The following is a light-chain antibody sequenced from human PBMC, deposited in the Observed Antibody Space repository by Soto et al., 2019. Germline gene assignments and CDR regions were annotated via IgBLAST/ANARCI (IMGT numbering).Light chain of an antibody. CDR2: AAS. V-gene: IGKV1-39*01. CDR1: QSISRN. CDR3: QQSFTTASIT. Sequence: DIQMTQYPSSLSASVGDRVTITCRASQSISRNLNWYQHKPGKAPKLLIYAASNLQNGVPSRFRGGESGTQFTLSINSLQPEDFGTYYWQQSFTTASITFGQGTRLEIK. J-gene: IGKJ5*01.